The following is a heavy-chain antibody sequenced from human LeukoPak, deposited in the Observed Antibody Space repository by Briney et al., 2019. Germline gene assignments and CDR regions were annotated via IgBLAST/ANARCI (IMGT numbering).Heavy chain of an antibody. CDR2: IIPILGIA. J-gene: IGHJ4*02. CDR3: ARGDLKTAFDY. V-gene: IGHV1-69*04. CDR1: GGTFSSYA. Sequence: SVKVSCKASGGTFSSYAISWVRQAPGQGLEWMGRIIPILGIANYAQKFQGRATITADKSTSTAYMELSSLRSEDTAVYYCARGDLKTAFDYWGQGTLATVSS.